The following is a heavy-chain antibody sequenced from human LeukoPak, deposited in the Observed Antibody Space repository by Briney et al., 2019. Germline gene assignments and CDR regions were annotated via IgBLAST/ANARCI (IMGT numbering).Heavy chain of an antibody. CDR2: ISNSGGSL. D-gene: IGHD6-13*01. V-gene: IGHV3-23*01. CDR3: AKARGSSWYEFDC. J-gene: IGHJ4*02. Sequence: PGGSLRLSCAASGFAFSSYGMSWVRQAPGKGLEWVSAISNSGGSLYHADSVKGRFTISRDNFKNTLYLQMNSLRVEDTALYYCAKARGSSWYEFDCWGQGTLVTVSP. CDR1: GFAFSSYG.